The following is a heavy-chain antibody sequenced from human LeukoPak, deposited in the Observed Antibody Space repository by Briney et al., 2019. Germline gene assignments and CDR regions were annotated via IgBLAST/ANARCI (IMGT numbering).Heavy chain of an antibody. Sequence: SETLSLTCAVFGGSVSGYYWSWIRQPPGKGLEWIGEINHSGSTNYTRSLKRRVTISVDTSKSQCSLKLSSGPAADTAVYYCARAYTYYYGSVSDYGVPDYFDEWGQGSLVTVSS. CDR3: ARAYTYYYGSVSDYGVPDYFDE. V-gene: IGHV4-34*01. CDR1: GGSVSGYY. D-gene: IGHD3-10*01. CDR2: INHSGST. J-gene: IGHJ4*02.